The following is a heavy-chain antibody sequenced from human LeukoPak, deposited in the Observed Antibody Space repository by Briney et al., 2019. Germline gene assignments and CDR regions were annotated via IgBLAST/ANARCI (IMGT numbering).Heavy chain of an antibody. J-gene: IGHJ4*02. CDR3: ARHDNDDDFDY. CDR2: INMYTTNP. Sequence: ASVKVSCKASGYTFIRYAINWLRQVLGQGLEWMGWINMYTTNPAYAQGFTERFVFSLDTSVSTAYLEISNLKAEDTAVYYCARHDNDDDFDYWGQGTLVTVSS. D-gene: IGHD3-16*01. CDR1: GYTFIRYA. V-gene: IGHV7-4-1*02.